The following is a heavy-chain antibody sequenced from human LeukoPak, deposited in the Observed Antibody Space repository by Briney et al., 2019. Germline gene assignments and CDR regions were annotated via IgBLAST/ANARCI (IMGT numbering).Heavy chain of an antibody. J-gene: IGHJ4*02. CDR2: IRQDGSEI. CDR3: VRGSRLHFYGKTQEHFDA. Sequence: PGGSLRLSCAASGFTFSDVWMGWVRQAPGKGLAWVANIRQDGSEIHYVDSVKGRSTISRDNGRSSLYLQMNSLRAEDTAVYFCVRGSRLHFYGKTQEHFDAWGQGTLVTVSS. V-gene: IGHV3-7*01. CDR1: GFTFSDVW. D-gene: IGHD3-10*01.